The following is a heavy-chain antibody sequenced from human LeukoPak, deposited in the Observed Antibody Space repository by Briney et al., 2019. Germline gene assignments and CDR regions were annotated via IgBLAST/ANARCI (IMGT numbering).Heavy chain of an antibody. V-gene: IGHV3-23*01. Sequence: QSGGSPRLSCVASGFTFSNYAMSWVRQAPGKGLEWVSAITGSGTNRYYADSLKGRFTTSRDNSKNTVFLQMNSLRHEDTAIYYCVIWGDYDVLTGYYVPDYWGQGTLVTVAS. CDR1: GFTFSNYA. D-gene: IGHD3-9*01. J-gene: IGHJ4*02. CDR3: VIWGDYDVLTGYYVPDY. CDR2: ITGSGTNR.